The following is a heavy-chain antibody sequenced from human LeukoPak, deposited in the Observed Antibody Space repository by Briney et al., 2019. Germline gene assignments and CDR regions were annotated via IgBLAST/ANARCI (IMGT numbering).Heavy chain of an antibody. Sequence: GGSLRLSCAASGFTFSSYGMHWVRQAPGKGLEWVAFIRYDVSNKYYADSVKGRFTISRDNSKNTLYLQMNSLRAEDTAVYYCARDHPDDITGTYYFDYWGQGTLVTVSS. CDR3: ARDHPDDITGTYYFDY. CDR1: GFTFSSYG. D-gene: IGHD1-7*01. J-gene: IGHJ4*02. V-gene: IGHV3-30*02. CDR2: IRYDVSNK.